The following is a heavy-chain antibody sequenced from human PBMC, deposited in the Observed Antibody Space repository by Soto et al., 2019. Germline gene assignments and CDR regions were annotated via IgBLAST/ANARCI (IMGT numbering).Heavy chain of an antibody. V-gene: IGHV1-18*04. CDR2: ISTYNDNT. Sequence: QVQLVQSGANVKKPGSSLKFSFKASVYTFTIDVISWVQQAPGQGLGWMGWISTYNDNTKFAQKLQGRVTMTTDKSTSTVYMELRSLTSDDTAVYYCAAWAGQVRGYGGPFDYWGQGTLLTVSS. D-gene: IGHD5-12*01. CDR1: VYTFTIDV. CDR3: AAWAGQVRGYGGPFDY. J-gene: IGHJ4*02.